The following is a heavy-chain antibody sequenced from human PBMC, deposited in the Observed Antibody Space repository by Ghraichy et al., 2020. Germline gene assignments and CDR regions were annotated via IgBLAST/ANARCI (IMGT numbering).Heavy chain of an antibody. Sequence: SETLSLTCAVYGGSFSGYYWSWIRQPPGKGLEWIGEINHSGSTNYNPSLKSRVTISVDTSKNQFSLKLSSVTAADTAVYYCARGDYYGSGSLWDWGQGTLVTVSS. J-gene: IGHJ4*02. CDR2: INHSGST. CDR1: GGSFSGYY. CDR3: ARGDYYGSGSLWD. D-gene: IGHD3-10*01. V-gene: IGHV4-34*01.